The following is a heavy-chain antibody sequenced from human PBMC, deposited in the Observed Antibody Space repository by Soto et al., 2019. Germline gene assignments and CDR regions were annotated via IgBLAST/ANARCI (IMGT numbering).Heavy chain of an antibody. Sequence: QVQLVESGGGVVQPGRSLRLSCAASGFTFSSYGMHWVRQAPGKGLEWVAVIWYDGSNKYYADSVKGRFTISRDNSKKALYLQMNSLRAEDTAVYYCARDRGYCISTSCLTRGNWFDPWGQGTLVTVSS. D-gene: IGHD2-2*01. J-gene: IGHJ5*02. V-gene: IGHV3-33*01. CDR3: ARDRGYCISTSCLTRGNWFDP. CDR1: GFTFSSYG. CDR2: IWYDGSNK.